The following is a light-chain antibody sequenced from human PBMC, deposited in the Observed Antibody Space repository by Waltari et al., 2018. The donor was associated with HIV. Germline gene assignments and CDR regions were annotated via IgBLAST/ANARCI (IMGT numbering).Light chain of an antibody. J-gene: IGLJ1*01. V-gene: IGLV2-14*01. CDR2: QVP. CDR3: SSYTGSSTLGV. CDR1: INDVGGYKY. Sequence: QSALTQPASVSGSPGQSITISCTGTINDVGGYKYVSWYHNRPGKAPKLIIYQVPNRASGVSDGFYGSKAGNTASMTIAGLQAEDEADYDCSSYTGSSTLGVFGTGTRVTVL.